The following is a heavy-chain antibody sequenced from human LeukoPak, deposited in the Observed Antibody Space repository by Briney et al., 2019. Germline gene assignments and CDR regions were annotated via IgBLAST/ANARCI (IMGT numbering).Heavy chain of an antibody. J-gene: IGHJ4*02. D-gene: IGHD2-2*01. CDR1: VFTFSNYA. CDR3: AKVGCSTTSCYAGDDY. V-gene: IGHV3-23*01. Sequence: GGSLRLSCSASVFTFSNYAMSWVRQAPAKGLERVSTISADGRTTYYADSVKGRFTVSREHSKNTLYLHLNSLRAEDTAVYHCAKVGCSTTSCYAGDDYWGQGTLVIISS. CDR2: ISADGRTT.